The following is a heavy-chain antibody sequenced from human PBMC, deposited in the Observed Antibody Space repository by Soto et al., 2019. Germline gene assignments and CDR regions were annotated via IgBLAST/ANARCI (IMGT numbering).Heavy chain of an antibody. J-gene: IGHJ5*02. CDR2: ISGSGGST. CDR1: GVTFSSYA. Sequence: GGSLRLSCAASGVTFSSYAMSWVRQAPGKGLEWVSAISGSGGSTYYADSVKGRFTISRDNSKNTLYLQMNSLRAEDTAVYYCAKSGYGDTLNWFDPWGQGTLVTVSS. CDR3: AKSGYGDTLNWFDP. D-gene: IGHD4-17*01. V-gene: IGHV3-23*01.